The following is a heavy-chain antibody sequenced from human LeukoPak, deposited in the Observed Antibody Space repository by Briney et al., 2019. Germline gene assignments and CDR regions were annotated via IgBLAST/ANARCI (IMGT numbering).Heavy chain of an antibody. J-gene: IGHJ4*02. CDR3: ARGPHTGVNYYDSSGYYY. D-gene: IGHD3-22*01. V-gene: IGHV4-30-2*01. CDR1: GGSISSGGYS. CDR2: IYHSGST. Sequence: SETLSLTCAVSGGSISSGGYSWSWIRQPPGKGLEWIGYIYHSGSTYYNPSLKSRVAISVDRSKNQFSLKLSSVTAAGTAVYYCARGPHTGVNYYDSSGYYYWGQGTLVTVSS.